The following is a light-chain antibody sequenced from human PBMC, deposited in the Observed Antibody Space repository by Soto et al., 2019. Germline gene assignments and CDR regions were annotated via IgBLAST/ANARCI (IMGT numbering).Light chain of an antibody. CDR1: QSVSSSY. CDR3: QQYDSSPPLT. CDR2: GAS. V-gene: IGKV3-20*01. Sequence: ETVLTQSPGTLSLSPGDRATLSCRASQSVSSSYLAWYQQRPGQAPRLLIYGASRRATGIPDRFSGSGSGTDFTLTISRLEPEDFAVYYCQQYDSSPPLTFGGGTKVEIK. J-gene: IGKJ4*01.